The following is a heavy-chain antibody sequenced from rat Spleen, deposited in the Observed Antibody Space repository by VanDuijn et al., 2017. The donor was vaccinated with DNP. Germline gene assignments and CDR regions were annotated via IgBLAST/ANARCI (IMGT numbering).Heavy chain of an antibody. Sequence: EVQLVESGGGLVQPGRSLKLSCAASGFTFSDYYMAWVRQAPTKGLELVASITSSGGRTYYPDSVKGRFTISRDNAGNTLYLQMNSLRSEDTATYYCAIYFYSGDNWFGYWGQGTLVTVSS. D-gene: IGHD1-1*01. CDR1: GFTFSDYY. CDR2: ITSSGGRT. CDR3: AIYFYSGDNWFGY. J-gene: IGHJ3*01. V-gene: IGHV5-25*01.